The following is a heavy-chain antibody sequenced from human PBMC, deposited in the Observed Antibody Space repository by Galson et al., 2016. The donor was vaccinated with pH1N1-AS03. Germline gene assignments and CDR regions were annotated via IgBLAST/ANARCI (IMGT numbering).Heavy chain of an antibody. V-gene: IGHV3-66*01. J-gene: IGHJ4*02. CDR2: IYSGGTT. CDR1: GFTVSSSH. CDR3: VRDFRWGGNSGY. Sequence: SLRLSCAASGFTVSSSHMNWVRQAPGKGLERVSIIYSGGTTYYADSVKGRFIVSRDNSKNTLYLQMNSLRAEDTAVYYCVRDFRWGGNSGYWGQGTLVTVSS. D-gene: IGHD4-23*01.